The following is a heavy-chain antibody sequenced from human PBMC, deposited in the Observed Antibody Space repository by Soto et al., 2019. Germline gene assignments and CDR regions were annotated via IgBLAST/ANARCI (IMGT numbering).Heavy chain of an antibody. D-gene: IGHD1-7*01. CDR1: GGSFTSNNW. CDR3: ASRDPGTSVDY. J-gene: IGHJ4*02. V-gene: IGHV4-4*02. Sequence: QVQLQASGPGLVKPSGTLSLTCAVSGGSFTSNNWWTWVRQPPGQGLEGIGEIYRTGSTNYNPSLKSRVTISLDKSENQFSLKVTSLTAADTAVYYCASRDPGTSVDYWGQGTLVTVSS. CDR2: IYRTGST.